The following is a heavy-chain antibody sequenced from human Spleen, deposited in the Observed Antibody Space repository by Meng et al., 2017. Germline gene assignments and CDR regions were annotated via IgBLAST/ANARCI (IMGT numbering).Heavy chain of an antibody. D-gene: IGHD4-11*01. CDR2: INHSGST. Sequence: HVKLPRWGAGLFKPSETLSPTCVFSCGSFSDYYWSWIRKPPGKGLEWIGEINHSGSTNYNPSLESRATISVDTSQNNLSLKLSSVTAADSAVYYCARGPTTMAHDFDYWGQGTLVTVSS. J-gene: IGHJ4*02. V-gene: IGHV4-34*01. CDR1: CGSFSDYY. CDR3: ARGPTTMAHDFDY.